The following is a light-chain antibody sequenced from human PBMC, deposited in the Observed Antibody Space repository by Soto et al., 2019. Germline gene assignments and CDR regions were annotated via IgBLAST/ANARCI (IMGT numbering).Light chain of an antibody. Sequence: DIQLTQSPSFLSASVGDRVTICCRASQGINSFLAWYQQKPGKAPNLLLSGSSILRAGVPSRFSGTGSGTDFTLSISSLQSEDFATDYCQHLNTYPPTFGGGTTV. CDR3: QHLNTYPPT. CDR1: QGINSF. CDR2: GSS. V-gene: IGKV1-9*01. J-gene: IGKJ4*01.